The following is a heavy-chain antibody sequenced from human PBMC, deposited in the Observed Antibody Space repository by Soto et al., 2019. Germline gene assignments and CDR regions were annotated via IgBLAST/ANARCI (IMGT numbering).Heavy chain of an antibody. Sequence: LSLTCAVYGDSFSGYYWSWIRQPPGKGLEWIGDIDHSGSTHYNPSLKNRITILVDTSKKHFSLNLTSVTAADTALYFCTRGRPPRYWGQGTLVTVSS. CDR3: TRGRPPRY. CDR2: IDHSGST. V-gene: IGHV4-34*01. J-gene: IGHJ4*02. CDR1: GDSFSGYY.